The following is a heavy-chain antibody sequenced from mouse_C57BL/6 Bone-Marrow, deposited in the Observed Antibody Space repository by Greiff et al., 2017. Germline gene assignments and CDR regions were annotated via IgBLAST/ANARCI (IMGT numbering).Heavy chain of an antibody. CDR2: ISSGGSYT. J-gene: IGHJ4*01. CDR1: GFTFSSYG. CDR3: ARHGYYAMDY. Sequence: DVKLVESGGDLVKPGGSLKLSCAASGFTFSSYGMSWVRQTPDKRLEWVATISSGGSYTYYPDSVKGRFTISRDNAKNTLYLQMSSLKSEDTAMYYCARHGYYAMDYWGQGTSVTVSS. V-gene: IGHV5-6*02.